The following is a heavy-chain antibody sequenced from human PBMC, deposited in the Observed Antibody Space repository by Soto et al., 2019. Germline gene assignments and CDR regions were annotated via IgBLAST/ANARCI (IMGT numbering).Heavy chain of an antibody. CDR1: GFTFSSYA. Sequence: GGSLRLSCAASGFTFSSYAMHWVRQAPGKGLEWVAVISYDGSNKYYADSVKGRFTISRDNSKNTLYLQMNSLRAEDTAVYYCAKAATEWLFRQPHAFDIWGQGTMVTVSS. V-gene: IGHV3-30-3*01. J-gene: IGHJ3*02. CDR2: ISYDGSNK. CDR3: AKAATEWLFRQPHAFDI. D-gene: IGHD3-3*01.